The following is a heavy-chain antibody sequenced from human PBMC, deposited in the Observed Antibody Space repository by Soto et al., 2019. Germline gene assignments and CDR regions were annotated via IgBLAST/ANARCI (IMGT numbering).Heavy chain of an antibody. V-gene: IGHV3-9*01. CDR2: ISWSSGSI. CDR3: AKDNVDCSGGSCYSGEDYYYMDV. J-gene: IGHJ6*03. D-gene: IGHD2-15*01. Sequence: EVQLVESGGGLVQPGRSLRLSCAASGFTFDDYAMHWVRQAPGKGLEWVSGISWSSGSIGYADSVKGRVTIARDNAKNSLYLQMNSLGAEDTALYYCAKDNVDCSGGSCYSGEDYYYMDVWGKGTTVTVSS. CDR1: GFTFDDYA.